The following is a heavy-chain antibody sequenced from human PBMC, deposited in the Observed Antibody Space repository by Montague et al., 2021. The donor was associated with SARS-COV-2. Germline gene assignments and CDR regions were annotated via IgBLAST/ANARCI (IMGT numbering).Heavy chain of an antibody. D-gene: IGHD2-2*01. Sequence: SLRLSCAASGFTFSSYGMHWVRQAPGKGLEWVAVIWYDVSNKYXXXSXXXRFXISRDNSKNTLYLQMDSLRAEDTAVYYCAKDFSGGYCSSTGCYVDYWGQGTLVIVSS. V-gene: IGHV3-33*06. J-gene: IGHJ4*02. CDR3: AKDFSGGYCSSTGCYVDY. CDR1: GFTFSSYG. CDR2: IWYDVSNK.